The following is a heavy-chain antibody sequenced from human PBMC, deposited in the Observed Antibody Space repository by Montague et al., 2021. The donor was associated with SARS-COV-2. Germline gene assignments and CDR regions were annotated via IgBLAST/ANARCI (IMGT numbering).Heavy chain of an antibody. D-gene: IGHD6-13*01. CDR3: ARMYVPAHGTSAASYSDY. Sequence: TLSLTCIVSGGSISSDDSYRTWIRQHPGKGLEWIGYISYSGRTSYNVSLKSRLTISADTSDNQFSLKLTSMTAADTAVYYCARMYVPAHGTSAASYSDYWGRGTLVTVSS. CDR1: GGSISSDDSY. V-gene: IGHV4-31*03. CDR2: ISYSGRT. J-gene: IGHJ4*02.